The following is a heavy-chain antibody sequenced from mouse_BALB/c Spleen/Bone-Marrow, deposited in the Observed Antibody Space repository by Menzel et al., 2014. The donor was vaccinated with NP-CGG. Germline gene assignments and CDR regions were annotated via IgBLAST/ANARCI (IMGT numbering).Heavy chain of an antibody. CDR2: ISYDGSN. V-gene: IGHV3-6*02. CDR1: GYSITSGYY. J-gene: IGHJ4*01. D-gene: IGHD3-2*01. CDR3: ARGDSSGYDYAMDY. Sequence: EVKLMESGPGLVKPSQSLSLTCSVTGYSITSGYYWNWIRQFPGNKLEWMGYISYDGSNNYNPSLKNRISITRDTSKNQFFLKLNSVTTEDTATYYCARGDSSGYDYAMDYWGQGTSVTVSS.